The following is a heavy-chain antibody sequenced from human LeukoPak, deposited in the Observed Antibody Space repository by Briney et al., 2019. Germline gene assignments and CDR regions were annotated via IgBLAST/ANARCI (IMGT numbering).Heavy chain of an antibody. CDR1: GGSISSYY. D-gene: IGHD3-10*01. J-gene: IGHJ4*02. CDR3: ARHHRNLLWFGEGRAGLSHFDY. CDR2: IYYSGST. V-gene: IGHV4-59*08. Sequence: SETLSLTCTVSGGSISSYYWSWIRQPPGKGLEWIGYIYYSGSTNYNPSLKSRVTISVDTSKNQFSLKLSSVTAADTAVYYCARHHRNLLWFGEGRAGLSHFDYWGQGTLVTVSS.